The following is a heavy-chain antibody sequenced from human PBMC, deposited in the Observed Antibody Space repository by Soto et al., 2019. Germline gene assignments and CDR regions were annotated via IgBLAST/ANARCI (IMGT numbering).Heavy chain of an antibody. J-gene: IGHJ4*02. D-gene: IGHD2-15*01. V-gene: IGHV3-30*18. CDR1: GFTFRNYG. CDR3: AKDGAPRYCGRSSCHPAGAY. CDR2: ISYDGSYK. Sequence: QVQLVESGGGVVQPGGSLRLSCAGSGFTFRNYGLHLVRQSPVKGLEWVAVISYDGSYKYYADSVKGRFTISRDNSNNMLYLQMASLRAEDTAVYYCAKDGAPRYCGRSSCHPAGAYWGQGTLVTVSS.